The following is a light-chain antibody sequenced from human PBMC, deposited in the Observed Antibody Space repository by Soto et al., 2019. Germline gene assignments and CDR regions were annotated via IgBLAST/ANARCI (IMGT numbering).Light chain of an antibody. V-gene: IGKV1-39*01. Sequence: DVQMTQSPSSLSASVGDRVTITCRASQSVSIYLNWYQQKPGKAPNLLISAASSLQNGVPSRFRGTGSGTEFTLSIDSLQPDDFETYYCQQYHTSSITFGQGTRLEIK. CDR2: AAS. J-gene: IGKJ5*01. CDR3: QQYHTSSIT. CDR1: QSVSIY.